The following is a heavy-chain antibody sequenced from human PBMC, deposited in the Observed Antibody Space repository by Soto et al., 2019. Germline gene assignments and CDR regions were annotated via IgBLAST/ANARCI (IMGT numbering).Heavy chain of an antibody. Sequence: SETLSLTCTVSGGFISSYYWSWIRQPPGKGLEWIGYIYYSGSTNYNPSLKSRVTISVDTPKNQFSLKLSSVTAADTAVYYCARVGGGYYYYYYGMDVWGQGTTVTVS. CDR3: ARVGGGYYYYYYGMDV. D-gene: IGHD3-16*01. CDR2: IYYSGST. V-gene: IGHV4-59*01. J-gene: IGHJ6*02. CDR1: GGFISSYY.